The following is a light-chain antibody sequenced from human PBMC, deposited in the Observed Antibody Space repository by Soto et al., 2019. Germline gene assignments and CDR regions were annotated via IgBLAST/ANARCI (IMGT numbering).Light chain of an antibody. Sequence: EIVMTQSPATLSVSPGERATLSCRASQSVSRNLAWYQQKPGQAPRLLIYGASTRATGIPARFSGSGSGTEFTLTISSLQSEDFAVYYCQQYNNWPDAFGQGTKVEIK. V-gene: IGKV3-15*01. J-gene: IGKJ1*01. CDR1: QSVSRN. CDR2: GAS. CDR3: QQYNNWPDA.